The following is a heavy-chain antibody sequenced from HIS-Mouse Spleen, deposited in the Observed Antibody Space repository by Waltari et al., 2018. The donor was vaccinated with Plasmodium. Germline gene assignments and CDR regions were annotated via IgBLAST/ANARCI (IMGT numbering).Heavy chain of an antibody. Sequence: QVQLQESGPGLVKPSQTLSLTCTVSGGSISSGGYYCSWLRQHPGKGLEGIGYICYSGSTYYNPSLKSRVTISVDTSKNQFSLKLSSVTAADTAVYYCARSIAATVTFYFDYWGQGTLVTVSS. V-gene: IGHV4-31*03. CDR1: GGSISSGGYY. J-gene: IGHJ4*02. CDR2: ICYSGST. CDR3: ARSIAATVTFYFDY. D-gene: IGHD6-13*01.